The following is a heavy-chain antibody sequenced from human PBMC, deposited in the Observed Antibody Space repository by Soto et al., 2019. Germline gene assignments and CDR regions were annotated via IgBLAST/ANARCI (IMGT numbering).Heavy chain of an antibody. CDR3: ARPPLPGYYGMDV. Sequence: GGSLRLSCAASGFTVSSNYMSWVRQAPGKGLEWVSVIYSGGSTYYEDSVKGRLPISRDNSKNTLYLQMNSLRAEDTAVYYCARPPLPGYYGMDVWGQGTTVTVSS. D-gene: IGHD3-10*01. CDR2: IYSGGST. J-gene: IGHJ6*02. V-gene: IGHV3-53*01. CDR1: GFTVSSNY.